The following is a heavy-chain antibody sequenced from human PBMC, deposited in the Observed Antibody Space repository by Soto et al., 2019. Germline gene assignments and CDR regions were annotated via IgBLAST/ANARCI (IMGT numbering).Heavy chain of an antibody. Sequence: ASVKVSCKASGYTFTSYAMHWVRQAPGQRLEWMGWINAGNGNTKYSQKFQGRVTITRDTSASTAYMELSSLRSEDTAVYYCARSRTYYYDSSGYYFDYWGQGTLVTVSS. D-gene: IGHD3-22*01. CDR1: GYTFTSYA. CDR3: ARSRTYYYDSSGYYFDY. J-gene: IGHJ4*02. V-gene: IGHV1-3*01. CDR2: INAGNGNT.